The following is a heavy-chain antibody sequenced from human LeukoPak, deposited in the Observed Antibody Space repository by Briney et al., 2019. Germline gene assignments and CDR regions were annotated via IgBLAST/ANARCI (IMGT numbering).Heavy chain of an antibody. J-gene: IGHJ4*02. CDR1: GFTLGNYW. Sequence: GGSLRLSCAASGFTLGNYWMHWVRQAPGKGLVWVSHTNTDETSTNYADSVKGRFTISRDNAKNTLYLQMNGLRAEDTAVYYCARDLTYCSGGTCHPSPIDYWGQGTLVTVSS. V-gene: IGHV3-74*01. CDR3: ARDLTYCSGGTCHPSPIDY. D-gene: IGHD2-15*01. CDR2: TNTDETST.